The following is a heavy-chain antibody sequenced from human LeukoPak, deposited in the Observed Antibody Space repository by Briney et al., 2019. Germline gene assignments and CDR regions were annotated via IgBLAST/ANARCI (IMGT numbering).Heavy chain of an antibody. D-gene: IGHD5-18*01. J-gene: IGHJ4*02. CDR1: GGTFSSYA. CDR2: IIPIFGTA. Sequence: ASVKVSCKASGGTFSSYAISWVRQAPGQGLQWLGRIIPIFGTANYAQKFQGRVTITTDESTSTAYMELSSLRSEDTAVYYCARILYAYSYGDNFDYWGQGTLVTVSS. CDR3: ARILYAYSYGDNFDY. V-gene: IGHV1-69*05.